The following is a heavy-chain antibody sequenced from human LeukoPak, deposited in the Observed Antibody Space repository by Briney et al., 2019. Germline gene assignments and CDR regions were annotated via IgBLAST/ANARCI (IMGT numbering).Heavy chain of an antibody. CDR2: ILYDGSDK. CDR1: GFTFSTYG. V-gene: IGHV3-30*02. D-gene: IGHD6-19*01. Sequence: SGGSLRLSCAASGFTFSTYGMHWVRQAPGKGLEWVAFILYDGSDKYYADSVKGRFTLSRDNSKNTLYLQMNNLGSEDTAVYHCAKDRISGWPYAFDIWGQGTMVTVAS. J-gene: IGHJ3*02. CDR3: AKDRISGWPYAFDI.